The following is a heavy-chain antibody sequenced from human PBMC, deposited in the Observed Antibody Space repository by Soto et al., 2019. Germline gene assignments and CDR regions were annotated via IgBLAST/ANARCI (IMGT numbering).Heavy chain of an antibody. V-gene: IGHV2-5*02. D-gene: IGHD3-3*01. J-gene: IGHJ4*02. CDR3: AHRVLRTVFGLVTTTAIYFDF. CDR2: IYWDDDK. CDR1: GFSLTTSGVG. Sequence: QITLNESGPTVVRPTETLTLTCRFSGFSLTTSGVGVGWIRQSPGKAPEWLALIYWDDDKRYSASLKSRLTITKDTYKNQVVLTVSDLDPTDTATYYCAHRVLRTVFGLVTTTAIYFDFWGQGTPVAVSS.